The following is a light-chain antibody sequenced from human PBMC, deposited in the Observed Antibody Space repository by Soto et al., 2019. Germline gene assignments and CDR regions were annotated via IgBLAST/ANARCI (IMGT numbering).Light chain of an antibody. V-gene: IGKV3-20*01. CDR3: QQYGSSPPKFT. CDR2: GAS. J-gene: IGKJ3*01. Sequence: EIVLTQSPGTLSLSPGERATLSCRASQSVSSSYFAWYQQKPGQAPRLLIYGASSRATGIPDRFSGSGSGTDFTLTISRLEPADFAVYYCQQYGSSPPKFTFGPGTKVDIK. CDR1: QSVSSSY.